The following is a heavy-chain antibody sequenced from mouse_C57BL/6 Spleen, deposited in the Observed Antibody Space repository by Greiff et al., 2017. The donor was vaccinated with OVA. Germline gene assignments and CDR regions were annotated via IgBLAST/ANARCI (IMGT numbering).Heavy chain of an antibody. CDR1: GFTFSSYA. CDR2: ISDGGSYT. J-gene: IGHJ2*01. V-gene: IGHV5-4*01. Sequence: EVKLVESGGGLVKPGGSLKLSCAASGFTFSSYAMSWVRQTPEKRLEWVATISDGGSYTYYPDNVKGRFTISRDNAKNNLYLQMSHLKSEDTAMYYCARDRGPGDIDYWGQGTTLTVSA. D-gene: IGHD3-1*01. CDR3: ARDRGPGDIDY.